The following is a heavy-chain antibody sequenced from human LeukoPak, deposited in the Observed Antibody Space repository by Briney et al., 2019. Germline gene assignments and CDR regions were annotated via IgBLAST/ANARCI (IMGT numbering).Heavy chain of an antibody. Sequence: GGSLRLSCAASGFTFRDYAMSWVRQAPGKGLEWVSGISWDSSSVAYADSVKGRFTISRDNAKNSLYLQMNSLRAGDMALYYCAKGFYGSGSPSDFDYWGQGTLVTVSS. CDR2: ISWDSSSV. CDR3: AKGFYGSGSPSDFDY. V-gene: IGHV3-9*03. J-gene: IGHJ4*02. CDR1: GFTFRDYA. D-gene: IGHD3-10*01.